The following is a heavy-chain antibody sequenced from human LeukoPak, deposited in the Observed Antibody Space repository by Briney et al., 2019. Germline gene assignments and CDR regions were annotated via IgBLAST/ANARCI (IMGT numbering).Heavy chain of an antibody. CDR2: ISGRGDTA. V-gene: IGHV3-23*01. Sequence: GGSLRLSCAASGFTFSTYAMSWVRQAPGKGLEWVSAISGRGDTAYYADSVKGRFTISRDNSKNTLYLQMNSLRAEDTAVYYCAKREYSSAFDYWGQGTLVTVSS. D-gene: IGHD6-19*01. J-gene: IGHJ4*02. CDR3: AKREYSSAFDY. CDR1: GFTFSTYA.